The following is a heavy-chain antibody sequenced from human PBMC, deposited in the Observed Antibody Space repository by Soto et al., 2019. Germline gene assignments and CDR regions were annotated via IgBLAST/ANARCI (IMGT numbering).Heavy chain of an antibody. D-gene: IGHD2-15*01. CDR1: GYTFISHG. V-gene: IGHV1-18*04. Sequence: QVQLVQSGVEVKKPGASVKVSCKASGYTFISHGISWVRQAPGQVLEWMGWISGKNGNTNYAQKLQGRVTLPTDTSTSTAYMELRSLISDDTAVYYWARVSSSIVVVPDYAMDVWGQGTTGTVSS. J-gene: IGHJ6*02. CDR2: ISGKNGNT. CDR3: ARVSSSIVVVPDYAMDV.